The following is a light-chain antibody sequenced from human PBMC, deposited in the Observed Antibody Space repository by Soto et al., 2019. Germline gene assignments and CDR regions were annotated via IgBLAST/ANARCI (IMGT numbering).Light chain of an antibody. CDR3: TSYAGGNNV. J-gene: IGLJ1*01. Sequence: QSVLTQPPSASGSPGQSVTISCTGTSSDVGGYNYVSWYQQHPGKVPKLMVYEVNKRPSEVPDRFSGSKSGNTASLTVSGLQAEDEADYYCTSYAGGNNVFGTGTKVTVL. CDR2: EVN. V-gene: IGLV2-8*01. CDR1: SSDVGGYNY.